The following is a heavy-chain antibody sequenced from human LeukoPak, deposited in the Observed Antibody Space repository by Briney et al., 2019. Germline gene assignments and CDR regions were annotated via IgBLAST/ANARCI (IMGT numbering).Heavy chain of an antibody. V-gene: IGHV3-7*01. CDR1: GFTFSSYW. J-gene: IGHJ4*02. CDR2: IKQDGSEK. CDR3: ATSGNYYLKY. Sequence: GGSLRLSCAASGFTFSSYWMSWVRQAPGKGLEWVANIKQDGSEKYYVDSVKGRFTISRDNAKNALSLQMNSLRDEDTAVYYCATSGNYYLKYWGQGTLVTVSS. D-gene: IGHD1-26*01.